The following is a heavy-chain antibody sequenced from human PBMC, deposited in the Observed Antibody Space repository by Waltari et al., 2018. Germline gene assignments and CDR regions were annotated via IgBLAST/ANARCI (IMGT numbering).Heavy chain of an antibody. D-gene: IGHD4-17*01. Sequence: VQLVQSGAAVKKPGSSVKVSCMASGGTFSSYAISWFRQAPGPGLEWMGRIIPIFGTANYAQKFQGRVTITADKSTSTAYMELSSLRSEDTAVYYCAPQHNGDYDPYYFDYWGQGTLVTVSS. J-gene: IGHJ4*02. V-gene: IGHV1-69*08. CDR1: GGTFSSYA. CDR2: IIPIFGTA. CDR3: APQHNGDYDPYYFDY.